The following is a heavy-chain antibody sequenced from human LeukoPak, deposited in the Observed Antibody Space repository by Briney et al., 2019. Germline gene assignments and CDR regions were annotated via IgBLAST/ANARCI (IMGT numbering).Heavy chain of an antibody. Sequence: PGGSLRLSCAASGFTFKRYAMSWVRQAPGKGLEWVSAISGGGGRTYYADSVKGRLTISRDNSRNTLYLQMNSLRAEDTAVYYCAKDDYDILTGYYSYYYYYTDVWGKGTTVTVSS. CDR2: ISGGGGRT. CDR3: AKDDYDILTGYYSYYYYYTDV. V-gene: IGHV3-23*01. CDR1: GFTFKRYA. D-gene: IGHD3-9*01. J-gene: IGHJ6*03.